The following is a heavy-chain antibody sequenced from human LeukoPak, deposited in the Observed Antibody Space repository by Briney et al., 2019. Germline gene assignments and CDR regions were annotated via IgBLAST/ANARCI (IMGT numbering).Heavy chain of an antibody. CDR2: IYYSGST. J-gene: IGHJ4*02. Sequence: SETLSLTCTVSGGSISSYYWSWIRQPPGKGLEWIGYIYYSGSTNYNPSLKSRVTISVDTSKNQFSLKLSSVTAADTAVYYCARDLGWELPFDYWGQGTLVTVSS. D-gene: IGHD2-15*01. V-gene: IGHV4-59*01. CDR3: ARDLGWELPFDY. CDR1: GGSISSYY.